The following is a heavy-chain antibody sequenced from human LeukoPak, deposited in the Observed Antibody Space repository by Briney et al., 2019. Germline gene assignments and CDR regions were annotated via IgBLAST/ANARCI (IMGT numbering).Heavy chain of an antibody. CDR3: ASSSWSSEYFHY. V-gene: IGHV3-64*01. J-gene: IGHJ1*01. D-gene: IGHD6-13*01. CDR1: GFAFRNYA. Sequence: PGGSLRLSCSASGFAFRNYAMHWVRQAPGKGLEYVSAISGNGANTYYANSVKGRFTISRDNSKNTLYLQLNSLRAEDTAVYFCASSSWSSEYFHYWGQGTLVTVSS. CDR2: ISGNGANT.